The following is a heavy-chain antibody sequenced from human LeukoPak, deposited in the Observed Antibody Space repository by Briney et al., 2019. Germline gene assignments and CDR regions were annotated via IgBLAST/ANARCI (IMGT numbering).Heavy chain of an antibody. CDR1: GFTFSSYA. CDR2: ISDSGGST. Sequence: GGSLTLSCEASGFTFSSYAMSWVRQAPGKGLEWVSAISDSGGSTYYADSVKGRFTISRDNSKNTLYLQMNSLRAEDTAVYYCAKGVNSDYDWVFDYWGQGTLVTVSS. D-gene: IGHD5-12*01. V-gene: IGHV3-23*01. J-gene: IGHJ4*02. CDR3: AKGVNSDYDWVFDY.